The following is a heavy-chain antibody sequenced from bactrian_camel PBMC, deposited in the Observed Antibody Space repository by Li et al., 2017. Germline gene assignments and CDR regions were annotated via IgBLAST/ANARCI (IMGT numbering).Heavy chain of an antibody. D-gene: IGHD6*01. CDR2: IDTGDGST. V-gene: IGHV3S31*01. Sequence: DVQLVESGGGSVQAGGSLTLSCAASGNSWSRYYCMGWFRQAPGKEREGIAAIDTGDGSTYYLNSVEGRFTISHDNAKNTLYLQMNSLKPEDTAMYYCAVLSQFNHCRGVVVGIWQQYASWGQGTQVTVS. CDR3: AVLSQFNHCRGVVVGIWQQYAS. J-gene: IGHJ4*01. CDR1: GNSWSRYYC.